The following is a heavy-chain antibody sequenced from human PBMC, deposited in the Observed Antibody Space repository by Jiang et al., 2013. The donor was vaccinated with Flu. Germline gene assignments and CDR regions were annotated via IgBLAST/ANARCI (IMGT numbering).Heavy chain of an antibody. CDR3: ARGAAVAGIPSVSYDY. CDR1: GGSISSGGYS. V-gene: IGHV4-30-2*01. CDR2: IYHSGST. D-gene: IGHD6-19*01. Sequence: GLVKPSQTLSLTCAVSGGSISSGGYSWSWIRQPPGKGLEWIGYIYHSGSTYYNPSLKSRVTISVDRSKNQFSLKLSSVTAADTAVYYCARGAAVAGIPSVSYDYWGQGTLVTVSS. J-gene: IGHJ4*02.